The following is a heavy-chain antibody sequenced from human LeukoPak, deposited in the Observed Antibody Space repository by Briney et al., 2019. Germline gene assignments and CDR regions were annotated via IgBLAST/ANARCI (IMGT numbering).Heavy chain of an antibody. V-gene: IGHV1-2*02. D-gene: IGHD3-22*01. Sequence: ASVKVSCKASGYTFTGYYMHWVRQASGQGLEWMGWINPNSGGTNYAQKLQGRVTMTTDTSTSTAYMELRSLRSDDTAVYYCATSGGNHYDSSGYYRQPFDYWGQGTLVTVSS. CDR1: GYTFTGYY. J-gene: IGHJ4*02. CDR3: ATSGGNHYDSSGYYRQPFDY. CDR2: INPNSGGT.